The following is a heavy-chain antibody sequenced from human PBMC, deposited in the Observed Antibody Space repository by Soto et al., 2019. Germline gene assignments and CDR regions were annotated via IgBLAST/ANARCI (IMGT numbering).Heavy chain of an antibody. J-gene: IGHJ6*02. CDR1: GGSISSGDYY. D-gene: IGHD3-10*01. V-gene: IGHV4-30-4*01. CDR2: IYYGGST. CDR3: AGQPTAGSYYDLGSYYYYYAMDV. Sequence: SETLSLTCSVSGGSISSGDYYWNWIRQPPGKGLEWIGHIYYGGSTCYNSSLKSRVTISLDTSKNQFSPKLSSVTAADTAVYYCAGQPTAGSYYDLGSYYYYYAMDVWGQGTTVTVSS.